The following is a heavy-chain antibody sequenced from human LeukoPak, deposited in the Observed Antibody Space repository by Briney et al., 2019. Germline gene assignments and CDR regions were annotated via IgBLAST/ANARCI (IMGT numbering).Heavy chain of an antibody. D-gene: IGHD3/OR15-3a*01. CDR3: ARDQWTGTLDY. V-gene: IGHV3-48*01. CDR2: ISSSSSTI. Sequence: GGSLRLSCAASGFTFSSYSMNWVRQAPGKGLEWVSYISSSSSTIYYADSVKGRFTISRDNSKNTLYLQMNSLRAEDTAEYYCARDQWTGTLDYWGQGTLVTVSS. CDR1: GFTFSSYS. J-gene: IGHJ4*02.